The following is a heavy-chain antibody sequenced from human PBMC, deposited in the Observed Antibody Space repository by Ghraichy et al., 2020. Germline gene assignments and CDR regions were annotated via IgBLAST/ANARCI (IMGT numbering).Heavy chain of an antibody. CDR1: GGSISSYY. J-gene: IGHJ4*02. CDR2: IYYSGST. Sequence: TLSLTCTVSGGSISSYYWSWIRQPPGKGLEWIGYIYYSGSTNYNPSLKSRVTISVDTSKNQFSLKLSSVTAADTAVYYCARDRGMVSYWGQGTLVTVSS. V-gene: IGHV4-59*01. CDR3: ARDRGMVSY. D-gene: IGHD2-8*01.